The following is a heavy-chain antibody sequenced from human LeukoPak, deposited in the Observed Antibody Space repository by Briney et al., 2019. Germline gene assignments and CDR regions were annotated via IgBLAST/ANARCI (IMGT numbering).Heavy chain of an antibody. J-gene: IGHJ4*02. CDR1: GFPFSTYG. Sequence: PGGSLRLSCAASGFPFSTYGMSWVRQAPGKGLEWVSGVSGSGKSSYYAASVKGRFTISRDNSKNTLYLQMNTLRAEDTAVYYCAKDEYYDGAAPDYWGQGTLVTVSS. CDR2: VSGSGKSS. D-gene: IGHD3-16*01. V-gene: IGHV3-23*01. CDR3: AKDEYYDGAAPDY.